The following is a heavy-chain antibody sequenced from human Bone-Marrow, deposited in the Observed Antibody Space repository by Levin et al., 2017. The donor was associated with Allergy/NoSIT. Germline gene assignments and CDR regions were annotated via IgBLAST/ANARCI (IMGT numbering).Heavy chain of an antibody. CDR3: ARGGATSNDY. CDR1: GYTFSDYY. Sequence: GASVKVSCSVSGYTFSDYYIHWIRQTPGKGLEWIGWIDPTRGATQFAEKFHARVVLTRDSSISTAYMELGKLRSDDTALYYCARGGATSNDYWGQGTLVTVSS. D-gene: IGHD2-2*01. V-gene: IGHV1-2*02. J-gene: IGHJ4*02. CDR2: IDPTRGAT.